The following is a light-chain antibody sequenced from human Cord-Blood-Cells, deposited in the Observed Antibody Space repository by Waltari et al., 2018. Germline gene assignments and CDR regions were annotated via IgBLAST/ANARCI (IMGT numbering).Light chain of an antibody. CDR1: SSDVGGSNY. CDR2: DVS. Sequence: QPALTQPASVSGSPGQSITISCTGTSSDVGGSNYVSWYQQHPGKAPKLMIYDVSNRPSGVSNRFSGSKSGNTASLTISGLQAEDEADYYCSSYTSSSTLYVFGTGTKVTVL. CDR3: SSYTSSSTLYV. J-gene: IGLJ1*01. V-gene: IGLV2-14*01.